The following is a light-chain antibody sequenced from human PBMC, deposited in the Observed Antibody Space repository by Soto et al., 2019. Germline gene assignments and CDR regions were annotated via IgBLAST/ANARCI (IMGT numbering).Light chain of an antibody. Sequence: DIQMTQSPSSLSASLGDRVTITCRASQSISVYLNWYQQKPGKAPQLLIYAASYLQTGVPSRFSGSGSGADFTLTISSLQPEDFATYYCQQSYGSPYTFGQGTKLDIK. J-gene: IGKJ2*01. V-gene: IGKV1-39*01. CDR2: AAS. CDR3: QQSYGSPYT. CDR1: QSISVY.